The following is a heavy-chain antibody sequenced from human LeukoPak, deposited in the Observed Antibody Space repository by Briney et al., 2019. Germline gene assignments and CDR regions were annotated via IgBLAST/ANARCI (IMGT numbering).Heavy chain of an antibody. CDR3: ARGYGNYGY. D-gene: IGHD4-11*01. V-gene: IGHV3-7*01. CDR2: IKQDGSEK. J-gene: IGHJ4*02. CDR1: VFTFSSYW. Sequence: PGGSLRLSCAASVFTFSSYWMSWVRHAPGRGLEWVANIKQDGSEKYYVDSVKGRFTISRDNAKNSLYLQMNSLRAEDTAVYYCARGYGNYGYWGQGTLVTVSS.